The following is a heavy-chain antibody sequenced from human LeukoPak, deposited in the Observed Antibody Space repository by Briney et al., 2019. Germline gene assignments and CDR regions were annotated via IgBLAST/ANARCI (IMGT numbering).Heavy chain of an antibody. D-gene: IGHD3-22*01. J-gene: IGHJ4*02. Sequence: SVKVSCKASGGTFSSYAISWVRQAPGQGLEWLGRIIPIFGTANYAQKFQGRVTITTDESTSTAYMELSSLRSEDTAVYHCARTYYYDSSGFEYFDYWGQGTLVTVSS. V-gene: IGHV1-69*05. CDR3: ARTYYYDSSGFEYFDY. CDR1: GGTFSSYA. CDR2: IIPIFGTA.